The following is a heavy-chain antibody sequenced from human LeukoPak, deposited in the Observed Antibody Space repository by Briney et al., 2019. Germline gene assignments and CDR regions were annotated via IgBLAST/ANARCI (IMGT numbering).Heavy chain of an antibody. J-gene: IGHJ4*02. V-gene: IGHV3-66*01. CDR2: IYSGGST. Sequence: GGSLRLSCAASGFTVSSNYMSWVRQAPGKGLEWVSVIYSGGSTYYADSVKGRFTISRDNSKNTLYLQMKSLRAEDTAVYYCARERNLEIAVAGTIFNYWGQGTLVTVSS. D-gene: IGHD6-19*01. CDR3: ARERNLEIAVAGTIFNY. CDR1: GFTVSSNY.